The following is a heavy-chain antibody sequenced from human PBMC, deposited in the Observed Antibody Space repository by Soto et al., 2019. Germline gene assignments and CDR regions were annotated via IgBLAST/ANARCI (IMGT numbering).Heavy chain of an antibody. CDR2: IIPILGIA. Sequence: ASVKVSCKASGGTFSSYTISWVRQAPGQGLEWMGRIIPILGIANYAQKFQGRVTITADKSTSTAYMELSSLRSEDTAVYYCARDYLDVHSSSFYYYYGMDVWGQGTTVTVSS. CDR1: GGTFSSYT. J-gene: IGHJ6*02. CDR3: ARDYLDVHSSSFYYYYGMDV. V-gene: IGHV1-69*04. D-gene: IGHD6-13*01.